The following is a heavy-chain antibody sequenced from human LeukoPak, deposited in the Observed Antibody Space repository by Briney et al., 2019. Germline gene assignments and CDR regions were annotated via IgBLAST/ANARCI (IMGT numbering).Heavy chain of an antibody. V-gene: IGHV3-13*04. Sequence: GGSLRLSCAAPGFTFSSYDMHWVRQATGKGLEWISTIGAAGGMFYPGSVKGRFTISVDDAKNSMYLQMNTLRAEDTAVYYCARDGRELTFFEYCGEGNLFPVSS. CDR3: ARDGRELTFFEY. CDR2: IGAAGGM. D-gene: IGHD1-7*01. CDR1: GFTFSSYD. J-gene: IGHJ4*02.